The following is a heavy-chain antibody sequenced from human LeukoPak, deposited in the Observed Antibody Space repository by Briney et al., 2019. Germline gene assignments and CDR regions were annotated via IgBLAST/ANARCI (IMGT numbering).Heavy chain of an antibody. J-gene: IGHJ5*02. Sequence: ASVKVSCKASGYTFTGYYMYWVRQAPGQGLEWMGRINPNSGGTNYAQKFQGRVTMTRDTSISTAYMELSRLRSDDTAVYYCARNGRYQLLNWFDPWGQGTLVTVSS. V-gene: IGHV1-2*06. CDR2: INPNSGGT. D-gene: IGHD2-2*01. CDR3: ARNGRYQLLNWFDP. CDR1: GYTFTGYY.